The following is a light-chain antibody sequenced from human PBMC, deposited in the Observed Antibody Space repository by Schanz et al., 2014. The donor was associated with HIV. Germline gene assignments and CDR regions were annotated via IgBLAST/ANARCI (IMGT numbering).Light chain of an antibody. CDR1: QSIGDS. J-gene: IGKJ2*01. CDR3: QQCVTYPYT. CDR2: QAS. V-gene: IGKV1-5*03. Sequence: DIQMTQFPSTLSASVGDRVTITCRASQSIGDSLAWFQQRPGKAPKLLIYQASTLYSGVPSRFSGSGSGTEFTLTISSLQPDDFATYYCQQCVTYPYTFGQGTKLDIK.